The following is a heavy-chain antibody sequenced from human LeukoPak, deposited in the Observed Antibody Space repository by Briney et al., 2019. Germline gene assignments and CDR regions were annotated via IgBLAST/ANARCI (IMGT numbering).Heavy chain of an antibody. D-gene: IGHD6-6*01. V-gene: IGHV3-23*01. CDR3: ASYRYGSSFAFDI. Sequence: GGSLRLSCAASGFTFSSYDMSWVRQAPGKGLEWVSAISGNGDSTYYVDSVKGRFTISRDNSKNTLYLQMNSLRAEDTAVYYCASYRYGSSFAFDIWGQGTMVTVSS. CDR2: ISGNGDST. CDR1: GFTFSSYD. J-gene: IGHJ3*02.